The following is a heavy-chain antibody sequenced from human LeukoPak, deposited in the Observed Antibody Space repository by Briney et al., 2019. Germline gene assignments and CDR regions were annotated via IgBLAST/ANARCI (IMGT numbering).Heavy chain of an antibody. J-gene: IGHJ5*02. D-gene: IGHD3-10*01. CDR1: GGSFSGYY. Sequence: SETLSLTCAVYGGSFSGYYWSWIRQPPGKGLEWIGEINHSGSTNHNPSLKSRVTISVDTSKNQFSLKLSSVTAADTAVYYCAREGGRHFTMVRGVIPNWFDPWGQGTLVTVSS. CDR3: AREGGRHFTMVRGVIPNWFDP. V-gene: IGHV4-34*01. CDR2: INHSGST.